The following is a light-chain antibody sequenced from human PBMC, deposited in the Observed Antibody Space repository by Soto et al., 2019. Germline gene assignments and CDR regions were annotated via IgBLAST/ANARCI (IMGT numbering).Light chain of an antibody. J-gene: IGLJ1*01. CDR2: EVS. V-gene: IGLV2-14*01. CDR3: SSYTSGTTLRV. Sequence: QSVLTQPASVSGSPGQSITISCTGTSGDFGDFNYVSWYQQHPGKAPKLMIYEVSDRPSGVSDRFSGSKSGNTASLTISGLQAEDEADYYCSSYTSGTTLRVYGSGTKVTVL. CDR1: SGDFGDFNY.